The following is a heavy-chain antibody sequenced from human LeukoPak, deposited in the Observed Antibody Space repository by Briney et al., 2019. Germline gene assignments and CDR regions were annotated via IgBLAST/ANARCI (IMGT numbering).Heavy chain of an antibody. J-gene: IGHJ4*02. CDR3: VRDYCSGVTCYPGY. Sequence: GGSLRLSCSASGFTFSNYAMYWVRQAPGKGLEYISAISSNGGSTYYADSVKGRFTISRDNAKNSVYLQMNSLRAEDTAVYYCVRDYCSGVTCYPGYWGQGTLVTVSS. CDR1: GFTFSNYA. CDR2: ISSNGGST. V-gene: IGHV3-64*04. D-gene: IGHD2-15*01.